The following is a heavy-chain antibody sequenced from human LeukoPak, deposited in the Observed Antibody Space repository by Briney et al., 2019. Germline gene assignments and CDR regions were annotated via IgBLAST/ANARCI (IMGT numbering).Heavy chain of an antibody. Sequence: PGGSLRLSCAASGFTFSSYWMSWVRQAPGKGLEWVANIKQDGSEKYYVDSVKGRFTISRDNDKNSLYLQMNSLRAEDTAVYYCARDRSDYCSSTSCYSIYYMDVWGKGTTVTISS. CDR2: IKQDGSEK. J-gene: IGHJ6*03. CDR1: GFTFSSYW. CDR3: ARDRSDYCSSTSCYSIYYMDV. V-gene: IGHV3-7*01. D-gene: IGHD2-2*01.